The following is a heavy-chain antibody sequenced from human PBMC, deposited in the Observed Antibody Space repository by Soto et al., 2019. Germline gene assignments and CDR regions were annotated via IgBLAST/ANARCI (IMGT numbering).Heavy chain of an antibody. D-gene: IGHD3-3*01. CDR3: ATDRRRVLRFLEWFAWLDP. CDR2: FDPEDGET. V-gene: IGHV1-24*01. J-gene: IGHJ5*02. Sequence: ASVKVSCKVSGYTLTELSMHWVRQAPGKGLEWMGGFDPEDGETIYAQKFQGRVTMTEDTSTDTAYMELSSLRSEDTAVYYCATDRRRVLRFLEWFAWLDPCGQGTLVTVST. CDR1: GYTLTELS.